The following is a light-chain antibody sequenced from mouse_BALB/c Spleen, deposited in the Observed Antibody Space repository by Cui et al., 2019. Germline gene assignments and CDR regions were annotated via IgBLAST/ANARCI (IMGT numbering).Light chain of an antibody. J-gene: IGKJ5*01. CDR3: QQWSSNPLT. CDR1: SSVSY. Sequence: QIVLTQFPAIMSACPGEKVTMTCSASSSVSYMHWYQQKSGTSPKRWIYDTSKLASGVPARFSGSGSGTSYSLTISSMEAEDAATYYCQQWSSNPLTFGAGTKLELK. V-gene: IGKV4-59*01. CDR2: DTS.